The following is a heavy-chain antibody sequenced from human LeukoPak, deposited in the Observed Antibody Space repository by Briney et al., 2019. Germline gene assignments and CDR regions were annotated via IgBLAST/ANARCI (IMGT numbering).Heavy chain of an antibody. D-gene: IGHD1-1*01. CDR3: ARGYPNERYNWFDP. J-gene: IGHJ5*02. CDR1: GGSFSGYY. Sequence: PSETLSLTCAVFGGSFSGYYWSWIRQPPGKGLGWIGEINHSGSTNYNPSLKSRVTISVDTSKNQFSLKLSSVTAADTAVYYCARGYPNERYNWFDPWGQGTLVTVSS. V-gene: IGHV4-34*01. CDR2: INHSGST.